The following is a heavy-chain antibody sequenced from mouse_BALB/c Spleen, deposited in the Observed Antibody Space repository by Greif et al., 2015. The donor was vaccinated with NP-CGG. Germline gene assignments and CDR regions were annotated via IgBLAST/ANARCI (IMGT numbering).Heavy chain of an antibody. CDR1: GYAFSSYW. CDR3: AREDGNNYAMDY. Sequence: QVQLQQPGAELVRPGSSVKISCKASGYAFSSYWMNWVKQRPGQGLEWIGQIYPGDGDTNYNGKFKGKATLTADKSSSTAYMQLSSLTSEDSAVYFCAREDGNNYAMDYWGQGTSVTVSS. J-gene: IGHJ4*01. V-gene: IGHV1-80*01. D-gene: IGHD2-1*01. CDR2: IYPGDGDT.